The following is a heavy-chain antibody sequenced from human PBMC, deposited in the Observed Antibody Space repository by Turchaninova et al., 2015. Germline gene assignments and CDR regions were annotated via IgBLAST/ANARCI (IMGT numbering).Heavy chain of an antibody. V-gene: IGHV4-59*08. D-gene: IGHD6-19*01. CDR1: GGPISSYY. Sequence: QVQLQESGPGLVKPSETLSLTCTVSGGPISSYYWSRYRQPPGKGLEWIGYSYYTGSTNYNPSLKSRVTISVDTSNNQFSLKLSSVTAADTAVYYCARTSGWYIYFDYWGHGTLVTVSS. CDR3: ARTSGWYIYFDY. J-gene: IGHJ4*01. CDR2: SYYTGST.